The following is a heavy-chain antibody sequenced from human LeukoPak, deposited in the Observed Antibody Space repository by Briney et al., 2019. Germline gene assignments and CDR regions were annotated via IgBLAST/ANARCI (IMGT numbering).Heavy chain of an antibody. CDR3: ASFLVVPAYNWFDP. CDR1: GFTFSSYS. Sequence: PGGSLRLSCAASGFTFSSYSMNWVRQAPGKGLEWVSSISSSSSYIYYADSVKGRFTISRDNAKNSLYLQMNSLRAEDTAVYYCASFLVVPAYNWFDPWGQGTLVTVSS. J-gene: IGHJ5*02. V-gene: IGHV3-21*01. CDR2: ISSSSSYI. D-gene: IGHD2-2*01.